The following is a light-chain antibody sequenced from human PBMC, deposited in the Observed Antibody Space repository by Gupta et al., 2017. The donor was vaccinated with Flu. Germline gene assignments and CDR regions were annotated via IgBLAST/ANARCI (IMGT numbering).Light chain of an antibody. J-gene: IGKJ4*01. V-gene: IGKV2-28*01. CDR2: LGS. CDR1: QGRLQSNGKNY. CDR3: RQALQTPFT. Sequence: VTPGEPASISCKSSQGRLQSNGKNYLDWYLQRPGQPPQLLIYLGSTRAYGVPDRFSGSGSGTDFTLKISRVEADDVGVYFCRQALQTPFTFGRGTKVEIK.